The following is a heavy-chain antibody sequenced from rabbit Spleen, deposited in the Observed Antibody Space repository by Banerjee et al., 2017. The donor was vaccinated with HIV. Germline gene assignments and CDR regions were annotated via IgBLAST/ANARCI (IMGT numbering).Heavy chain of an antibody. CDR1: GFTLSSYYW. Sequence: QQQLEESGGGLVQPEGSLTLTCKASGFTLSSYYWICWVRQAPGKGLEWIACIRGDNNAGTYYASWAKGRFTISKTSSTTVDLKMSSLTVADTATYFCARDGDGDGWNKYLELWGPGTLVTVS. CDR3: ARDGDGDGWNKYLEL. J-gene: IGHJ4*01. CDR2: IRGDNNAGT. D-gene: IGHD2-1*01. V-gene: IGHV1S45*01.